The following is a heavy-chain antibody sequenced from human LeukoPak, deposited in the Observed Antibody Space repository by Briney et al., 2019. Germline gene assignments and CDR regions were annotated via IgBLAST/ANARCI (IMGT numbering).Heavy chain of an antibody. Sequence: ASVTVSFTCSGYTFTDYYMHWVRQAPGQGREWMGWINPNSGGTNYAQKFQGRVTMTRDTSISTAYMELSRLRSDDTAVYYCARSYGLGGNYFDYWGQGTLVTVSS. CDR3: ARSYGLGGNYFDY. CDR1: GYTFTDYY. D-gene: IGHD3-16*01. CDR2: INPNSGGT. J-gene: IGHJ4*02. V-gene: IGHV1-2*02.